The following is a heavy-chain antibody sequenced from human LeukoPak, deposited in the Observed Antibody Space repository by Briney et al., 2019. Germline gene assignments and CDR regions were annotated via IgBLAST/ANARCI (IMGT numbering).Heavy chain of an antibody. CDR2: IIPIFGTA. J-gene: IGHJ4*02. Sequence: ASVKVSCKASGGTFSSYAISWVRQAPGQGLEWMGRIIPIFGTANYAQEFQGRVTITTDESTSTAYMELSSLRSEDTAVYYCARDSDRYSGSSFDYWGQGTLVTVSS. V-gene: IGHV1-69*05. CDR3: ARDSDRYSGSSFDY. D-gene: IGHD1-26*01. CDR1: GGTFSSYA.